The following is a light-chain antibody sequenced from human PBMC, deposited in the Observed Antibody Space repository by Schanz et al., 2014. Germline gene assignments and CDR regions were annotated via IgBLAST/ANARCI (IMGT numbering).Light chain of an antibody. CDR2: AAS. J-gene: IGKJ4*01. CDR3: QQYGSSPFT. V-gene: IGKV3-20*01. CDR1: QGVSSN. Sequence: EIVLTQSPATLSLSPGERATLSCRASQGVSSNLAWYQQKPGQAPRLLIYAASNRATGIPARFGGSGSGTDFTLTISRLEPEDFAVYYCQQYGSSPFTFGGGTKVEMK.